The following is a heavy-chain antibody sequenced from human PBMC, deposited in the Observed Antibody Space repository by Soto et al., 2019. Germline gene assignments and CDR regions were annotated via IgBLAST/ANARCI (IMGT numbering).Heavy chain of an antibody. CDR2: ISSSSSYI. CDR3: ARDVARITIFGVGSYYMDV. CDR1: GFTFSSYS. V-gene: IGHV3-21*01. Sequence: GGSLRLSCAASGFTFSSYSMNWVRQAPGKGLEWVSSISSSSSYIYYADSVKGRFTISRDNAKNSLYLQMNSLRAEDTAVYYCARDVARITIFGVGSYYMDVWGKGTTVTVSS. D-gene: IGHD3-3*01. J-gene: IGHJ6*03.